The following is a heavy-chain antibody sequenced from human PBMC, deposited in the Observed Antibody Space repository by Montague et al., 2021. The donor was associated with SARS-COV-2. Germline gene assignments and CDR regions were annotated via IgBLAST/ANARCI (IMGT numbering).Heavy chain of an antibody. V-gene: IGHV3-30*18. D-gene: IGHD3-16*02. CDR2: ISYDGNNK. Sequence: SLRLSCAASGFTFSSYGMRWVRQAPGKGLEWVTVISYDGNNKYYRDSVKGRFTISRDNSKNTLHLQMNSLRAEDTAVYYCAKEAYDYIWGSYPKPRDAFDIWGQGTMVTVSS. J-gene: IGHJ3*02. CDR1: GFTFSSYG. CDR3: AKEAYDYIWGSYPKPRDAFDI.